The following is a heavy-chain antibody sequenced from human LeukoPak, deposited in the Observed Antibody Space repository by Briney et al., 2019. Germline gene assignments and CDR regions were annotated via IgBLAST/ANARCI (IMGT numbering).Heavy chain of an antibody. CDR1: GFTFDDYA. Sequence: PGGSLRLSCAASGFTFDDYAMHWVRQAPGKGLEWVSGISWNSGSIGYADSVKGRFTISRDNAKNSLYLQMNSLRAEDTAVYYCASTPIVVVPAAFAFDIWGQGTMVTVSS. V-gene: IGHV3-9*01. J-gene: IGHJ3*02. D-gene: IGHD2-2*01. CDR2: ISWNSGSI. CDR3: ASTPIVVVPAAFAFDI.